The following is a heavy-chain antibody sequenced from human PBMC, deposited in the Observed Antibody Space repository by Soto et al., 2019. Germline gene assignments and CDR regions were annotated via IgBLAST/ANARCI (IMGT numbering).Heavy chain of an antibody. Sequence: QVQLQQWGAGLLKPSETLSLTCGVNADSFSNYYWIWIRQPPGKGLEWIGEIDHSGNTNYSPSLKSRVTMSVDTSKYQFSLRLTSVTAADPAVYYCVGGRGRLVGFDYWGQGTLVTVSS. D-gene: IGHD1-26*01. CDR3: VGGRGRLVGFDY. V-gene: IGHV4-34*01. CDR2: IDHSGNT. J-gene: IGHJ4*02. CDR1: ADSFSNYY.